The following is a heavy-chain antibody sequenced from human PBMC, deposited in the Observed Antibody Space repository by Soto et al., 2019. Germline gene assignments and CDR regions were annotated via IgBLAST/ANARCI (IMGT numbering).Heavy chain of an antibody. CDR1: GASISSGDYH. D-gene: IGHD2-15*01. J-gene: IGHJ3*02. CDR2: KSYSGTT. V-gene: IGHV4-31*03. Sequence: QVQLQESGPGLVKPSQTLSLTCTVSGASISSGDYHWSWIRQHPGKGLEWIAYKSYSGTTYYNPSLKARVIISVDTSTNQFSLKLSSVTAADTAEYFCARYCSGGSWQYAFEIWGQGTMVTVSS. CDR3: ARYCSGGSWQYAFEI.